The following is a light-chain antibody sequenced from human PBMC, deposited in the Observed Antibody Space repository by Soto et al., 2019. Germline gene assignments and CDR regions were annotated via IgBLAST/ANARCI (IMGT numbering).Light chain of an antibody. CDR3: QVWDGRSFQGA. CDR2: DDT. V-gene: IGLV3-21*02. Sequence: SYELTQPPSVSVAPGQTASIACGGDSIGSKSVNWYQQRPGQAPVVVVYDDTDRPTGIPERFSGSNSGNTATLTITRVEAGDEADYYCQVWDGRSFQGAFGPGTKVTVL. CDR1: SIGSKS. J-gene: IGLJ1*01.